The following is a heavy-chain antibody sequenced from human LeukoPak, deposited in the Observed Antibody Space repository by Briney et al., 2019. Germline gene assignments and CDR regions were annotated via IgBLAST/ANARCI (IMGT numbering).Heavy chain of an antibody. V-gene: IGHV1-2*02. Sequence: ASVKVSCKASGYTFTDYYTHWVRQAPGQGLEWMGWINPNSDYTNFAQNFQGRVSMTRDTSISTAYMDLISLRSDDTAVYYCARSSGWYPVDYWGQGTLVSVSS. D-gene: IGHD6-19*01. J-gene: IGHJ4*02. CDR3: ARSSGWYPVDY. CDR1: GYTFTDYY. CDR2: INPNSDYT.